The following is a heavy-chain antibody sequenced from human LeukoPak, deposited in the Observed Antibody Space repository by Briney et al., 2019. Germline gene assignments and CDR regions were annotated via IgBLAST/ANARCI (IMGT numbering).Heavy chain of an antibody. J-gene: IGHJ5*02. V-gene: IGHV3-30*04. CDR1: GFTFSSYA. CDR3: ARGPVTTGNWFDP. Sequence: PGGSLRLSCAASGFTFSSYAMHWVRQAPGKGLEWVAVISSDGSNKYYTDSMKGRFTISRDNSKNTLYLQMNSLRAEDTAVYYCARGPVTTGNWFDPWGQGTLVTVSS. D-gene: IGHD4-17*01. CDR2: ISSDGSNK.